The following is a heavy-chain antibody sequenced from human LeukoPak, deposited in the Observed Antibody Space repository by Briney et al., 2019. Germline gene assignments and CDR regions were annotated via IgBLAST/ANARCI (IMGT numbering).Heavy chain of an antibody. J-gene: IGHJ5*02. V-gene: IGHV4-34*01. D-gene: IGHD2-15*01. CDR1: GGSFSGYC. CDR2: INHSGST. CDR3: AREMVVAAARGIDP. Sequence: KPSETLSLTCAVYGGSFSGYCWSWIRQPPGKGLEWIGEINHSGSTNYNPSLKSRVTISVDTSKNQFSLKLSSVTAADTAVYYCAREMVVAAARGIDPWGQGTLVTVSS.